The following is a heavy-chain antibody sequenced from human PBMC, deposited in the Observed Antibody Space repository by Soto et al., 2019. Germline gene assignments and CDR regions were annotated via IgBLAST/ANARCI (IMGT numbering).Heavy chain of an antibody. Sequence: GGSLRLSCAASGFTFSRYWMSWVRQAPGKGLEWVANIKQDGSEKYFVDSVKGRFTISRDNAKNSLYLQMNSLRAEDTAVYYCASGNYDFWSGYQTDYFDYWGQGTLVTVSS. V-gene: IGHV3-7*03. J-gene: IGHJ4*02. CDR1: GFTFSRYW. D-gene: IGHD3-3*01. CDR2: IKQDGSEK. CDR3: ASGNYDFWSGYQTDYFDY.